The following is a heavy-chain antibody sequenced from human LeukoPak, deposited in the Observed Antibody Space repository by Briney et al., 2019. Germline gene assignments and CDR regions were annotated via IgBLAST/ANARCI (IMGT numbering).Heavy chain of an antibody. CDR2: ISYDGSNK. Sequence: GGSLRLSCAASGFTFSSYAMSWVRQAPGKGLEWVAVISYDGSNKYYADSVKGRFTISRDNSKNTLYLQMNSLRAEDTAVYYCAGGSAHIGAFDIWGQGTMVTVSS. V-gene: IGHV3-30-3*01. D-gene: IGHD1-26*01. CDR3: AGGSAHIGAFDI. CDR1: GFTFSSYA. J-gene: IGHJ3*02.